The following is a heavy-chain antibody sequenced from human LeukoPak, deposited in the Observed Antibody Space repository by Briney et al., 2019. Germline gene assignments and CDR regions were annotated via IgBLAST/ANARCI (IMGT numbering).Heavy chain of an antibody. J-gene: IGHJ5*02. D-gene: IGHD4-11*01. V-gene: IGHV1-2*02. CDR1: GYTFTGYY. Sequence: ASVKVSCKASGYTFTGYYMHWVRQAPGQGLEWMGWINPNSGGTNYAQKFQGRVTMTRDTSISTAYMELSRLRSDDTAVYYCARDGDSNYVSWFDPWGQGTLVTDSS. CDR3: ARDGDSNYVSWFDP. CDR2: INPNSGGT.